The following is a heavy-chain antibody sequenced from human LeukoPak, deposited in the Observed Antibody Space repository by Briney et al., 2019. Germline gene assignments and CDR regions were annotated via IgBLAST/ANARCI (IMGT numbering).Heavy chain of an antibody. V-gene: IGHV4-59*08. D-gene: IGHD3-3*01. CDR1: GGPISSYY. Sequence: SETLSLTCTASGGPISSYYWSWIRQPPGKGLEWIGYIYYSGCTNYNPSLKSRVAISVDTSKNQCSLKLSSVTAADTAVYYGARITDRTIFGEIMHGFDIWGQGTPVTVSS. J-gene: IGHJ3*02. CDR2: IYYSGCT. CDR3: ARITDRTIFGEIMHGFDI.